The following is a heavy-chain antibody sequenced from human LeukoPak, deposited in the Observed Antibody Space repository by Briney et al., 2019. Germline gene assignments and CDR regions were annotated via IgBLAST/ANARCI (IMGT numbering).Heavy chain of an antibody. J-gene: IGHJ3*02. CDR3: AREVATDNGAFDI. Sequence: PSETLSLTCTVSGGSISSGDYYWRWIRQPPGRGLEWIVYIYYSGSAYYNPSLKSRVTISVDTSKNQFSLKLSSVTAADTAVYYCAREVATDNGAFDIWGQGTMVTVSS. CDR1: GGSISSGDYY. D-gene: IGHD5-12*01. V-gene: IGHV4-30-4*01. CDR2: IYYSGSA.